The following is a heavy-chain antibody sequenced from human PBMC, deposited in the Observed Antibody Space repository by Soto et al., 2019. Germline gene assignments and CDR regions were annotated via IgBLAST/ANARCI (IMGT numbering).Heavy chain of an antibody. J-gene: IGHJ6*02. Sequence: PRGSLRLSCAASGFTFSSYGMHWVRQAPGKGLGWVAVILYDGSNKYYEDSVKGRFTIIRDNSKNTLYLQMNSLRAEDTAVYYCARDSGYCSSTSCSTPYYYYYGMDVWGQGTTVTVSS. CDR3: ARDSGYCSSTSCSTPYYYYYGMDV. V-gene: IGHV3-33*01. CDR1: GFTFSSYG. D-gene: IGHD2-2*02. CDR2: ILYDGSNK.